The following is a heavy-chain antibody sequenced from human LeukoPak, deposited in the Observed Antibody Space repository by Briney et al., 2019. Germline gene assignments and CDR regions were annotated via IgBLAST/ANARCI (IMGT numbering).Heavy chain of an antibody. J-gene: IGHJ4*02. CDR1: GDSVSSSSAA. V-gene: IGHV6-1*01. CDR2: TYYRSKWYN. CDR3: ASDWGPEDY. D-gene: IGHD7-27*01. Sequence: SQTLSLTCAISGDSVSSSSAAWSWIRQSPSRGLEWLGRTYYRSKWYNDYAVSVKSRITINPDTSKNQFSLQLNSMTPEDTAVYYCASDWGPEDYWGQGTLVTVSS.